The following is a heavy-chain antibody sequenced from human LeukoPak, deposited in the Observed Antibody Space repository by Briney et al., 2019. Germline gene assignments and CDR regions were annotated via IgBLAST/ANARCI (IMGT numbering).Heavy chain of an antibody. J-gene: IGHJ5*02. D-gene: IGHD2-15*01. Sequence: ASVKVSCKASGYTFTSYYIHWVRQAPGQGLEWMGIINPSGGSSTYAQKFHARVTMTRDTSTSTVYMELSSLRSEDTAAYFCARWRGGSVWFDPWGQGTLVPSPQ. V-gene: IGHV1-46*01. CDR3: ARWRGGSVWFDP. CDR1: GYTFTSYY. CDR2: INPSGGSS.